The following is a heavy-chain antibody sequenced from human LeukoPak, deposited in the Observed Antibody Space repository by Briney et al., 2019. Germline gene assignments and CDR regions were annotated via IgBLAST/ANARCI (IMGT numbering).Heavy chain of an antibody. D-gene: IGHD3-10*01. CDR3: ARMSSVRGALEGY. V-gene: IGHV3-7*01. CDR2: IKQDGSET. Sequence: PGGSLRLSCAASGFTFSSYWMYWVRQAPGKGLEWVAMIKQDGSETNYVDSVKGRFTISRDNAKNSLYLQMNSLRTEDTAVYYCARMSSVRGALEGYWGQGTLVTVSS. CDR1: GFTFSSYW. J-gene: IGHJ4*02.